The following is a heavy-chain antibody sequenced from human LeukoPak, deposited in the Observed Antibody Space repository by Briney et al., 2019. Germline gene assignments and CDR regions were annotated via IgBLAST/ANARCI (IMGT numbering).Heavy chain of an antibody. V-gene: IGHV3-21*01. J-gene: IGHJ3*02. D-gene: IGHD3-22*01. Sequence: GGSLRLSCAASGFTFSSYSMNWVRQAPGKGLEWVSSISSSSSYIYYADSVKGRFTISRDNAKNSLYLQMNSLRAEDTAVYYCARGAFDYYDSSGYGYAFDIWGQGTMVTVSS. CDR3: ARGAFDYYDSSGYGYAFDI. CDR2: ISSSSSYI. CDR1: GFTFSSYS.